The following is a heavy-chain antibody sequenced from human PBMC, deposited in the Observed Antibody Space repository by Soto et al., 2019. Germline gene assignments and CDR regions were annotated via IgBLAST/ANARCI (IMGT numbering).Heavy chain of an antibody. CDR1: GASFSDANYY. Sequence: ENPSITCIVSGASFSDANYYWVWIRQPPGEGLEWIGSFYYDGRTYYNASLKSRVTISVDTSKNHFSLMLTSVTAADTAVYYFVIRSHIVFAPTWCQGILV. CDR2: FYYDGRT. V-gene: IGHV4-39*02. CDR3: VIRSHIVFAPT. J-gene: IGHJ4*02. D-gene: IGHD5-12*01.